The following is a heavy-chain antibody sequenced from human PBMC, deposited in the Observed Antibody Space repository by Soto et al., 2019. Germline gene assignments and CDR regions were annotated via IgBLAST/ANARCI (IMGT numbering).Heavy chain of an antibody. CDR2: TYYRSRWYN. CDR3: AREVPYDVSSGSSLDD. CDR1: GGRVSGNSAA. Sequence: HTLSLTCAISGGRVSGNSAAWIWIRQSPSRSLEWLGRTYYRSRWYNDYAVSVKSRITVTPDTSKNQFSLHLNSVTPEDTAVYYCAREVPYDVSSGSSLDDWGQGALVTVSS. J-gene: IGHJ4*02. V-gene: IGHV6-1*01. D-gene: IGHD6-19*01.